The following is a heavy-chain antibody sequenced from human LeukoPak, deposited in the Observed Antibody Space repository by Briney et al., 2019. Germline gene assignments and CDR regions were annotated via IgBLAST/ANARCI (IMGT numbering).Heavy chain of an antibody. J-gene: IGHJ6*03. Sequence: ASVKVSCKVSGYTLPELSMHWVRQAAGKGLEWMGGFDHEDGETIYAQKFQGRVTMTEDTSTDTAYMELSSLRSEDTAVYYCATGRRPYYYYYYMDVWGKGTTVTVSS. V-gene: IGHV1-24*01. CDR2: FDHEDGET. CDR1: GYTLPELS. CDR3: ATGRRPYYYYYYMDV.